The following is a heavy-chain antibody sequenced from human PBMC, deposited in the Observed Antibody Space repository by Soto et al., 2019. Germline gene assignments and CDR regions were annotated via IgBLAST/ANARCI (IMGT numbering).Heavy chain of an antibody. CDR1: GDSISRYY. CDR2: IYYSGET. CDR3: AGDQGGEFLKGSGMDV. V-gene: IGHV4-59*01. J-gene: IGHJ6*02. Sequence: QVQLQESGPGLVKPSETLSLTCTVSGDSISRYYWSWIRLSPGKGLEWIGYIYYSGETNYNPSVKSRVTISVDRTKNPFSLKLSSVTAADTAVYYSAGDQGGEFLKGSGMDVWGQGTTVTVSS. D-gene: IGHD3-10*01.